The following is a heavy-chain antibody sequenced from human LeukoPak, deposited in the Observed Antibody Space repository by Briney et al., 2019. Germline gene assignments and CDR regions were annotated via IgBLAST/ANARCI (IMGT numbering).Heavy chain of an antibody. J-gene: IGHJ3*02. CDR3: AKDILRWQRRAFDI. V-gene: IGHV3-9*01. Sequence: GISLNSCSIGYADSVKGRFTISRDNAKNSLYLQMNSLRAEDTALYYCAKDILRWQRRAFDIWGQGTMVTVSS. D-gene: IGHD4-23*01. CDR2: ISLNSCSI.